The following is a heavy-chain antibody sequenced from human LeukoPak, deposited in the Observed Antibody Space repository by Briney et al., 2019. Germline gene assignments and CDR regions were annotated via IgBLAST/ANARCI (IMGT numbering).Heavy chain of an antibody. Sequence: SETLSLTCTVYGGSFSGYYWSWIRQAPGKGLEWIGEINHSGSTNYNPSLKSRVTISVDTSKNQFSLKLSSVTAADTALYYCARARDYARWYFDYWGQGTLVTVSS. J-gene: IGHJ4*02. CDR3: ARARDYARWYFDY. D-gene: IGHD4-17*01. CDR2: INHSGST. V-gene: IGHV4-34*01. CDR1: GGSFSGYY.